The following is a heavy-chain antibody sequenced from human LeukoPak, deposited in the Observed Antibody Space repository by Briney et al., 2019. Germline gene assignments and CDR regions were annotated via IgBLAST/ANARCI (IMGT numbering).Heavy chain of an antibody. CDR1: GGTFSSYA. V-gene: IGHV1-69*13. CDR2: IIPIFGTA. J-gene: IGHJ3*02. D-gene: IGHD2-2*01. Sequence: VASVKVSCKASGGTFSSYAISWVRQAPGQGLEWMGGIIPIFGTANYAQKFQGRVTITADESTSTAYMELSSLRSEDTAVYYCAREYPRDALDIWGQGTMVTVSS. CDR3: AREYPRDALDI.